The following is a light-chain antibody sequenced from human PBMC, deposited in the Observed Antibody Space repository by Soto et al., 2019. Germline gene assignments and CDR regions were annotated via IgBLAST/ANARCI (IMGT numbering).Light chain of an antibody. CDR2: WAS. V-gene: IGKV4-1*01. J-gene: IGKJ2*01. CDR3: QQYYSTPYT. Sequence: DIVMTQSPDSLAESLDERATINCRSSQSVLYSSKNKNYLAWYQQKPGQPPKLLIYWASTRESGVPDRFSGSGSGTDFTLTISSLQAEDVAVYYCQQYYSTPYTFGQGTKLEIK. CDR1: QSVLYSSKNKNY.